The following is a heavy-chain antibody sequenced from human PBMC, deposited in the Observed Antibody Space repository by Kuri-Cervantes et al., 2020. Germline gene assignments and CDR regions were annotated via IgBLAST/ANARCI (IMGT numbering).Heavy chain of an antibody. CDR3: TTTEGETSGTNDY. CDR1: GFTFGSYW. V-gene: IGHV3-7*01. J-gene: IGHJ4*02. Sequence: LSLTCAASGFTFGSYWMSWVRQAPGKGLEWVANIKQDGSEKYYVDSVKGRFTISRDNAKNSLYLQMNSLRAEDTAVYYCTTTEGETSGTNDYWGQGTLVTVSS. CDR2: IKQDGSEK. D-gene: IGHD2-15*01.